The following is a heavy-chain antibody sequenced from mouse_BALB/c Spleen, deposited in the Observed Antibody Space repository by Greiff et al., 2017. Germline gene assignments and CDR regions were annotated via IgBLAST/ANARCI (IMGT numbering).Heavy chain of an antibody. CDR3: ARDGYYWYFDV. V-gene: IGHV1-80*01. CDR1: GYAFSSYW. D-gene: IGHD2-3*01. Sequence: QVQLQQSGAELVRPGPSVTISCKASGYAFSSYWMNWVQQRPGQGLEWLGQIYPGDGDTNYNVKFKGKATLTADKSSCTAYMQLSSLTSEDSAVYFCARDGYYWYFDVWGAGTTVTVSS. J-gene: IGHJ1*01. CDR2: IYPGDGDT.